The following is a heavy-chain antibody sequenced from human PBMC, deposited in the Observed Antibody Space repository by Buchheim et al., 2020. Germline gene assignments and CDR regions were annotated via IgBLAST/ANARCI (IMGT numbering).Heavy chain of an antibody. J-gene: IGHJ6*02. V-gene: IGHV3-21*01. CDR2: ISSSSSYI. D-gene: IGHD6-19*01. CDR1: GFTFSSYS. CDR3: ARDFDSSGWSYYYYYGMDV. Sequence: EVQLVESGGGLVKPGGSLRLSCAASGFTFSSYSMNWVRQAPGKGLEWVSSISSSSSYIYYADSVKGRFTISRDNAKNSLYLQMNSLRAEDTAVYYCARDFDSSGWSYYYYYGMDVWGQGTT.